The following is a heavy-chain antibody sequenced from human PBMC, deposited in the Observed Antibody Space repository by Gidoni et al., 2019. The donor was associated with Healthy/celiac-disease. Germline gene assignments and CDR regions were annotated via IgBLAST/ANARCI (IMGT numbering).Heavy chain of an antibody. CDR1: GFTVSANY. Sequence: EVQLVESGGGLIQPGGSLRLSCAASGFTVSANYMCWVRQAPGKGLELVSVIYSGGSTYYADSVKGRFTIVRDNSKNTLYLQMNSRRAEDTAVYYCAKEHPKYYFDYWGQGTLVTVSA. J-gene: IGHJ4*02. CDR2: IYSGGST. CDR3: AKEHPKYYFDY. V-gene: IGHV3-53*01.